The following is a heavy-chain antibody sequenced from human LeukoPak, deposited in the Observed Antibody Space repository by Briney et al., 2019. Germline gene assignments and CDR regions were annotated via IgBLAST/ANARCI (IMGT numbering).Heavy chain of an antibody. CDR3: TRQRSTSTDYYGMDV. D-gene: IGHD6-6*01. CDR2: TYYRSKWNN. CDR1: GDTVSSNTAA. V-gene: IGHV6-1*01. J-gene: IGHJ6*02. Sequence: SQTLSLTCAVSGDTVSSNTAAWNWIRQSPSRGLEWLGRTYYRSKWNNDYAVSVQNRITINPDTSKNQFSLQLKSATPEDTAVYYCTRQRSTSTDYYGMDVWGQGTTVTVSS.